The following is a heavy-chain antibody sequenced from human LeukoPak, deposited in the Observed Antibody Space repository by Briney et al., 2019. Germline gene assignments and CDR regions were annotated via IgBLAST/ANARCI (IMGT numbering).Heavy chain of an antibody. J-gene: IGHJ4*02. CDR1: GFTFSSYV. V-gene: IGHV3-74*01. CDR3: ARDWVYKIDY. Sequence: AGSLRLSCDTAGFTFSSYVMHWVRRTPGKGLVWVSRISHGGIISYDASVKGRFTISRDNAKNTLILQMNTLRAEDTAVYYCARDWVYKIDYWGRGTLVTVSS. CDR2: ISHGGII. D-gene: IGHD6-13*01.